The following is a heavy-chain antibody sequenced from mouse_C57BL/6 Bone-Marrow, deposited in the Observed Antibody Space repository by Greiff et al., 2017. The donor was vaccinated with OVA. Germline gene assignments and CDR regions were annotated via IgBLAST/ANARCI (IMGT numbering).Heavy chain of an antibody. CDR1: GYSITSGYF. V-gene: IGHV3-6*01. J-gene: IGHJ1*03. CDR2: ISYDGSN. Sequence: EVQVVESGPGLVKPSQSLSLTCSVTGYSITSGYFWNWIRQFPGNKLEWMGYISYDGSNNYNPSLKNRISITRDTSQNQFFLKLNSVTTEDTATYYCARDGRDWYFDVWGTGTTVTVSS. CDR3: ARDGRDWYFDV. D-gene: IGHD1-1*01.